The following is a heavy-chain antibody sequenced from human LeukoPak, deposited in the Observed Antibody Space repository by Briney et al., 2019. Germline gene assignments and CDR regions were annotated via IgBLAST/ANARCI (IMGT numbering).Heavy chain of an antibody. Sequence: GGSLRLSCAASGFTFSSHSMNWVREAPGKGLEWVSSISSSSSYIYYADSVKGRFTISRDNAKNSLYLQMNSLRAEDTAVYYCARDEVDGYNYDYFDYWGQGTLVTVSS. V-gene: IGHV3-21*01. CDR3: ARDEVDGYNYDYFDY. J-gene: IGHJ4*02. CDR1: GFTFSSHS. D-gene: IGHD5-24*01. CDR2: ISSSSSYI.